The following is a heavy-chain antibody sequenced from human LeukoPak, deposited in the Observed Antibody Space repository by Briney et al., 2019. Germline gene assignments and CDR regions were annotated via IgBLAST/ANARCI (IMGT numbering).Heavy chain of an antibody. V-gene: IGHV4-34*01. CDR3: ARGGGNNWFDP. D-gene: IGHD2-15*01. CDR1: GGSFSGYY. J-gene: IGHJ5*02. Sequence: PSETLSLTCAVYGGSFSGYYWSWIRQPPGKGLEWIGEINHSGSTNYNPSLKSRVTISVDTSKNQFSLKLSSVTAADTAVYYCARGGGNNWFDPWGQGTLVTVSS. CDR2: INHSGST.